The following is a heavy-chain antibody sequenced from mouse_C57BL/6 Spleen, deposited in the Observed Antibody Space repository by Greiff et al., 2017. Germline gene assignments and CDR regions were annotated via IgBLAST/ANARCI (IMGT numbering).Heavy chain of an antibody. CDR2: IDPETGGT. D-gene: IGHD1-1*01. Sequence: VKLMESGAELVRPGASVTLSCKASGYTFTDYEMHWVKQTPVHGLEWIGAIDPETGGTAYNQKFKGKAILTADKSSSTAYMELRSLTSEDSAVYYCTMGFYYGSSHWYFDVWGTGTTVTVSS. CDR1: GYTFTDYE. V-gene: IGHV1-15*01. CDR3: TMGFYYGSSHWYFDV. J-gene: IGHJ1*03.